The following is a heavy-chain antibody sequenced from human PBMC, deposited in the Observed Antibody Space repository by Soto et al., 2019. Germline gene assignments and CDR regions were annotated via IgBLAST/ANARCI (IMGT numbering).Heavy chain of an antibody. CDR2: IWYDGNKK. Sequence: QVQLVESGGGVVQPGKSLRLSCAASGFSVSSFGMHWVRQAPGKGLEWVAVIWYDGNKKDYGDSVKGRFIISRDSATNTLYLQMNSLGAEDTAVYYCAREEAPSVRGFTGFDYWGQGTLVTVSS. CDR3: AREEAPSVRGFTGFDY. CDR1: GFSVSSFG. V-gene: IGHV3-33*01. D-gene: IGHD3-9*01. J-gene: IGHJ4*02.